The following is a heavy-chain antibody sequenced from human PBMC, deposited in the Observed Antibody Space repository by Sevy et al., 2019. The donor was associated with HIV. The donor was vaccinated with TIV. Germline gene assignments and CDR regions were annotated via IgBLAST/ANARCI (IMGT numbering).Heavy chain of an antibody. CDR1: GFTFSSHW. CDR2: ISGSGDNT. V-gene: IGHV3-23*01. D-gene: IGHD3-22*01. J-gene: IGHJ3*02. CDR3: AKGITMMLLVLDAIDI. Sequence: GGSLRLSCAVSGFTFSSHWMFWVRQAPGKGLEWVSGISGSGDNTYYADSVKGRFTISRDNSKNTLYLQMNGLRAEDTAVYYCAKGITMMLLVLDAIDIWGQGTMVTVSS.